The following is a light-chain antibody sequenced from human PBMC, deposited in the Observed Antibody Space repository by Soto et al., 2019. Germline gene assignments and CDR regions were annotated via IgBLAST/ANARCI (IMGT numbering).Light chain of an antibody. V-gene: IGLV1-40*01. J-gene: IGLJ1*01. CDR1: SSNIGAGYD. CDR3: QSYDSSLSGYV. CDR2: GNS. Sequence: QSVLTQPPSVSGAPGQRVTISCTGSSSNIGAGYDVHWYQQLPGTAPKLLIYGNSNRPSGVPDRFSGSKSGTSASLAITGLQAEDEPYYYCQSYDSSLSGYVFGTGTKLTVL.